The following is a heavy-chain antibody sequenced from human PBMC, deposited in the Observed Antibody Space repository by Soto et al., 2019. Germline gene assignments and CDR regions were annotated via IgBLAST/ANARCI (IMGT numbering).Heavy chain of an antibody. CDR2: ISYDGSNK. CDR1: GFTFSSYG. V-gene: IGHV3-30*18. J-gene: IGHJ4*02. Sequence: QVQLVESGGGVVQPGRSLRLSCAASGFTFSSYGMHWVRQAPGKGLEWVAVISYDGSNKYYADSVKGRFTISRDNSKNTLYLQMNSLRAEDTAVYYCAKAGETWRQLWYLDYWGQGTLVTVSS. CDR3: AKAGETWRQLWYLDY. D-gene: IGHD5-18*01.